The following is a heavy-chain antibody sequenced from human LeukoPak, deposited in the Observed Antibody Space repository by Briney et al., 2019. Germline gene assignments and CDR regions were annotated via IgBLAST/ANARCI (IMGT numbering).Heavy chain of an antibody. CDR1: GYTFTTYY. D-gene: IGHD5-18*01. CDR3: ARDGEVASSYGYYYYYMDV. J-gene: IGHJ6*03. CDR2: INPSGGST. Sequence: ASVTVSFKASGYTFTTYYMHWVRQAPGQGLEWMGIINPSGGSTSYAQKFQGRVTMTRDTSTSTVYMVLSSLRSEDTAVYYCARDGEVASSYGYYYYYMDVWGKGTTVTVSS. V-gene: IGHV1-46*01.